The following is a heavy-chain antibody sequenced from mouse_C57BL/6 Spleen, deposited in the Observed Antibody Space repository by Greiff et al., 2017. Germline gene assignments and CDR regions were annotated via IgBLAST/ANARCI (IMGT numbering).Heavy chain of an antibody. D-gene: IGHD2-3*01. CDR1: GYSITSGYY. Sequence: EVKLMESGPGLVKPSQSLSLTCSVTGYSITSGYYWNWIRQFPGNKLEWMGYISYDGSNNYNPSLKNRISITRDTSKNQFFLKLNSVTTEDTATYYCARDDGYYVNYAMDYWGQGTSVTVSS. J-gene: IGHJ4*01. V-gene: IGHV3-6*01. CDR3: ARDDGYYVNYAMDY. CDR2: ISYDGSN.